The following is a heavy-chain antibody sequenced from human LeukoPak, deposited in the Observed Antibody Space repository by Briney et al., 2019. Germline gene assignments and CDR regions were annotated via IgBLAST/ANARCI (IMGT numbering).Heavy chain of an antibody. V-gene: IGHV3-74*01. CDR3: AREEEGDAFDI. CDR2: INTSGTST. J-gene: IGHJ3*02. CDR1: GFTFSTYW. Sequence: PGGSLRLSCAASGFTFSTYWMHWVRQAPGKGLVWVSRINTSGTSTSYADSVKGRFTISRDNAKNTLYLQMNSLRAEDTAVYYCAREEEGDAFDIWGQGTMVTVSS.